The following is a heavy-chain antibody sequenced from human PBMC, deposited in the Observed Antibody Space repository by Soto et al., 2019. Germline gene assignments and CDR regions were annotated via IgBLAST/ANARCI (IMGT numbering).Heavy chain of an antibody. V-gene: IGHV4-39*01. Sequence: QLQLQESGPGLVKPSETLSLTCTVSGDSISSGSSYWGWIRQPPGKGLEWIGSVYYSGSTSYNPSVQSRVTISVDRSKDQFSLRMISGTATDTSVYYGAKTGPYDYIWGSYPVYYFDFWGQGTLVTVSS. CDR1: GDSISSGSSY. D-gene: IGHD3-16*02. J-gene: IGHJ4*02. CDR2: VYYSGST. CDR3: AKTGPYDYIWGSYPVYYFDF.